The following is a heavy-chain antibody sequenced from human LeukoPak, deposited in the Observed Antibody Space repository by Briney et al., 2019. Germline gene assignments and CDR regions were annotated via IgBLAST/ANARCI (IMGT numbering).Heavy chain of an antibody. D-gene: IGHD3-22*01. CDR1: GYTFTGYY. V-gene: IGHV1-2*02. CDR3: ARDRNYDSNGYSGDAMDV. CDR2: INPNSGGT. Sequence: ASVKVSCKASGYTFTGYYMHWVRQAPGQGLEWMGWINPNSGGTEYAQKFQARVTMTRDTSITTAYMELSRLTSDDTAVYYCARDRNYDSNGYSGDAMDVWGQGTTVTVSS. J-gene: IGHJ6*02.